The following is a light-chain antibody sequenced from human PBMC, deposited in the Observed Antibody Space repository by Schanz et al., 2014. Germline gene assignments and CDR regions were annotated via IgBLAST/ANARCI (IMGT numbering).Light chain of an antibody. CDR1: QSVSSN. J-gene: IGKJ1*01. V-gene: IGKV3-20*01. Sequence: EIVMTQSPATLSVSPGERATLSCRASQSVSSNLAWYQQKPGQAPRLLMYGASTRPTGIPDRFSGSGSGTDFTLTISRLEPEDFAVYYCRQYGSSPWTFGQGTKVEIK. CDR3: RQYGSSPWT. CDR2: GAS.